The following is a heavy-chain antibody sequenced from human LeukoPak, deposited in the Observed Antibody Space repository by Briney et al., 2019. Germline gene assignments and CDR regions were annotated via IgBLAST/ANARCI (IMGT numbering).Heavy chain of an antibody. V-gene: IGHV3-48*02. CDR3: ARSYSNHLFGMDV. CDR1: GFTFSSYS. CDR2: ISSSSSTI. Sequence: GGSLRLSCAASGFTFSSYSMNWVRQAPGKGLEWISYISSSSSTIYYTDSVKGRFTISRDNAKNSLYLQMNSLRDEDTALYYCARSYSNHLFGMDVWGQGTTVTVSS. J-gene: IGHJ6*02. D-gene: IGHD4-11*01.